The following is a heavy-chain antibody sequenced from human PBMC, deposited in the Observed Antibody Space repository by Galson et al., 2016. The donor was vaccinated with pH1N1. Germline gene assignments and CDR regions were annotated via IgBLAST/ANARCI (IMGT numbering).Heavy chain of an antibody. J-gene: IGHJ6*02. D-gene: IGHD3-3*01. V-gene: IGHV1-69*13. CDR3: ATHDFWSDRYFYYGMDV. Sequence: SVKVSCKASGGTFSGYAISWVRQAPGQGLEWMGKIIPISGTTNYAQRLQGRVTLTADESTDTAYMEVSGLRSEDTAVYYCATHDFWSDRYFYYGMDVWGQGTTVTVSS. CDR2: IIPISGTT. CDR1: GGTFSGYA.